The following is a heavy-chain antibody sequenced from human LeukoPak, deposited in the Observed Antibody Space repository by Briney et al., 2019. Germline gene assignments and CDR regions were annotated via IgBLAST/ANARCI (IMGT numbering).Heavy chain of an antibody. J-gene: IGHJ4*02. V-gene: IGHV3-21*01. CDR2: ISSSSSYI. D-gene: IGHD2-8*02. CDR3: ARDETFPITVVRGVFNY. CDR1: GFTFSSYS. Sequence: PGGSLRLSCAASGFTFSSYSMNWVRQAPGKGLEWVSSISSSSSYIYYADSVKGRFTISRDNAKNSLYLQMNSLRAEDTAVYYCARDETFPITVVRGVFNYWGQGTLVTVSS.